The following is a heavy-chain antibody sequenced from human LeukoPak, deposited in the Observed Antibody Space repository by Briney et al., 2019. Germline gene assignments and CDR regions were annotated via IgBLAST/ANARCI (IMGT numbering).Heavy chain of an antibody. Sequence: GASVKVSCKASGYTFTGYYMHWVRQAPGQGLEWMGWINPNSGGTNYAQKFQGRVTMTTDTSTSTAYMELRSLRSDDTAVYYCARQEEGNAYGSAFDPWGQGTLVTVSS. J-gene: IGHJ5*02. CDR3: ARQEEGNAYGSAFDP. D-gene: IGHD3-10*01. CDR2: INPNSGGT. V-gene: IGHV1-2*02. CDR1: GYTFTGYY.